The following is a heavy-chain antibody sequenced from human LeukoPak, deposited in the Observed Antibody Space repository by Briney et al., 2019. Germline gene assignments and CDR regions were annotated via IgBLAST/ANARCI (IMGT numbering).Heavy chain of an antibody. Sequence: PSETQSLTCTVSGGSISSGDYYWSWIRRPPGKGLEWIGYIYYSGSTYYNPSLKSRVTISVDTSKNQFSLKLSSVTAADTAVYYRAREAGGGGDSYYFDYWGQGTLVTVSS. CDR1: GGSISSGDYY. J-gene: IGHJ4*02. CDR2: IYYSGST. CDR3: AREAGGGGDSYYFDY. D-gene: IGHD2-21*02. V-gene: IGHV4-30-4*01.